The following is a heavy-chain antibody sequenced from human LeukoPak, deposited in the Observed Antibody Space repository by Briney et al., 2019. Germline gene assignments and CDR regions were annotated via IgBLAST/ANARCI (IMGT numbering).Heavy chain of an antibody. D-gene: IGHD1-26*01. CDR1: GYTFTDYY. Sequence: ASVKVSCKASGYTFTDYYIHWVRQAPELGLQWMGWINPNGDFTTSAQKFQGRVTMTSDASISTSYMEPSGLTSDDTAVYYCARDRGAPSAPDYWGQGTLVSVSS. CDR2: INPNGDFT. CDR3: ARDRGAPSAPDY. V-gene: IGHV1-2*02. J-gene: IGHJ4*02.